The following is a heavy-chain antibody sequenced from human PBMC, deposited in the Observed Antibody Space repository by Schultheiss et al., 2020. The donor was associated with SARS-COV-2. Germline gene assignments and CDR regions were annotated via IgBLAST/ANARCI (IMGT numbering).Heavy chain of an antibody. D-gene: IGHD4-11*01. V-gene: IGHV4-59*08. J-gene: IGHJ6*03. CDR2: IYYSGST. CDR3: ARLETTVTNYYYYYYMDV. Sequence: SETLSLTCTVSGGSISSYYWSWIRQPPGKGLEWIGYIYYSGSTNYNPSHKSRVTISVDTSKNQFSLKLSSVTAADTAVYYCARLETTVTNYYYYYYMDVWGKGTTVTVSS. CDR1: GGSISSYY.